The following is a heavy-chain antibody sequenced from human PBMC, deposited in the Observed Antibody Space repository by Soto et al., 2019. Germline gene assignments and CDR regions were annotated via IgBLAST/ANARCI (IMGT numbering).Heavy chain of an antibody. J-gene: IGHJ3*01. V-gene: IGHV3-23*01. CDR1: GFTFNTYA. CDR3: AKGFIVVVSAIRPDDNFDV. CDR2: ISGSGGTI. Sequence: GGSLRLSCAASGFTFNTYAMNWVRQAPGKGLEWVASISGSGGTINYADSVKGRFTTSRDTSKNTLYLQMNSLSAEDTAVYYCAKGFIVVVSAIRPDDNFDVWGQGTMVTVSS. D-gene: IGHD2-21*01.